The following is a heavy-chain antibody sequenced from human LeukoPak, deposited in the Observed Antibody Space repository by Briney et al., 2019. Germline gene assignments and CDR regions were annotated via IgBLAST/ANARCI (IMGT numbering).Heavy chain of an antibody. CDR3: ARDSTYYYDSGSSGPHYFDS. J-gene: IGHJ4*02. D-gene: IGHD3-10*01. CDR2: ISYDGTIT. Sequence: GGSLRLSCAASGFTFSSYAMHWVRRAPGKGLEWVAVISYDGTITYYADSVKGRFTNSRDNPKNTLYLQLNSLRAEDTAIYYCARDSTYYYDSGSSGPHYFDSWGQGTLVAVSS. CDR1: GFTFSSYA. V-gene: IGHV3-30*01.